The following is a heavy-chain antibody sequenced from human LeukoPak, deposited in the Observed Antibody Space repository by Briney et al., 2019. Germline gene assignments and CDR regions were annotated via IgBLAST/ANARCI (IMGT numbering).Heavy chain of an antibody. CDR1: GGSISSSSYH. CDR3: ARHLLPYCSSTSCPEFDP. D-gene: IGHD2-2*01. Sequence: KPSETLSLTCTVSGGSISSSSYHWGWIRQPPGKGLEWIGSIYYSGSTYYNPSLKSRVTISVDTSKNQFSLKLSSVTAADTAVYYCARHLLPYCSSTSCPEFDPWGQGTLVTVSS. V-gene: IGHV4-39*01. J-gene: IGHJ5*02. CDR2: IYYSGST.